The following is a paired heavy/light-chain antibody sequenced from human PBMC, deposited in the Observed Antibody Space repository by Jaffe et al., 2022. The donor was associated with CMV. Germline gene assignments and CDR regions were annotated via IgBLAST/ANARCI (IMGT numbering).Heavy chain of an antibody. Sequence: QVQLVQSGAEVKKPGSSVKVSCKASGGTFSSYAISWVRQAPGQGLEWMGGIIPIFGTANYAQKFQGRVTITADESTSTAYMELSSLRSEDTAVYYCARGGIYYDSSGDTREFRYYYYGMDVWGQGTTVTVSS. V-gene: IGHV1-69*01. CDR2: IIPIFGTA. CDR1: GGTFSSYA. D-gene: IGHD3-22*01. J-gene: IGHJ6*02. CDR3: ARGGIYYDSSGDTREFRYYYYGMDV.
Light chain of an antibody. V-gene: IGLV1-44*01. CDR2: SNN. CDR1: SSNIGSNT. CDR3: AAWDDSLNGRWVV. J-gene: IGLJ2*01. Sequence: QSVLTQPPSASGTPGQRVTISCSGSSSNIGSNTVNWYQQLPGTAPKLLIYSNNQRPSGVPDRFSGSKSGTSASLAISGLQSEDEADYYCAAWDDSLNGRWVVFGGGTKLTVL.